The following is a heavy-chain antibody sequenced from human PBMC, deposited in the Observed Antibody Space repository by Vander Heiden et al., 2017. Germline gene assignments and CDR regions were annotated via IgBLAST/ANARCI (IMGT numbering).Heavy chain of an antibody. CDR2: ISYDGSNK. J-gene: IGHJ4*02. Sequence: SAMHWVRQAPGTGLEWVAVISYDGSNKYYADSVKGRFTISRDNSKNTLYLQMNSLRAEDTAVYYCARDLETGTAYYFDYWGQGNRVTVSA. V-gene: IGHV3-30*01. CDR3: ARDLETGTAYYFDY. D-gene: IGHD1-1*01. CDR1: SA.